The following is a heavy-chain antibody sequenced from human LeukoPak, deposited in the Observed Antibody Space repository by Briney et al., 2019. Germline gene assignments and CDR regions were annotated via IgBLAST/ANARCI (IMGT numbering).Heavy chain of an antibody. Sequence: GGSLRLSCAASGFSFSTYWMSWVRQAPGKGLEWVANIKQDGSDKYYVDSVKGRFTISRDNAKNSLYLQMNSLRAEDTAVYKCARGFIGAAGFFDYWGQGTLVTVFS. J-gene: IGHJ4*02. CDR3: ARGFIGAAGFFDY. CDR1: GFSFSTYW. CDR2: IKQDGSDK. D-gene: IGHD6-13*01. V-gene: IGHV3-7*01.